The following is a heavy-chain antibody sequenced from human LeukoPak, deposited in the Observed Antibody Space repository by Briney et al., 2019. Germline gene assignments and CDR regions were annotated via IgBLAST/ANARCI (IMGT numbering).Heavy chain of an antibody. J-gene: IGHJ4*02. Sequence: ASVKVSCKASGYTFTGYYMHWVRQAPGQGLEWMGRINPNSGGTNYAQKFQGRVTMTRDTSISTANMELSRLRSDDTAVYYCAIAGIGAAGFRGDTLDYWGQGTLVTVSS. CDR2: INPNSGGT. D-gene: IGHD6-13*01. CDR1: GYTFTGYY. CDR3: AIAGIGAAGFRGDTLDY. V-gene: IGHV1-2*06.